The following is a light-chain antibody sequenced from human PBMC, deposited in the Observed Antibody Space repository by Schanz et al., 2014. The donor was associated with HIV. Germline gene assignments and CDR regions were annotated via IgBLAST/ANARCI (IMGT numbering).Light chain of an antibody. J-gene: IGLJ1*01. Sequence: QSALTQPASVSGSPGQSISISCTGTSGDVGSYNYVSWYQQHPGKAPKLMIYDVSNRPSGVSSRFSGSKSGNTASLTVSGLQAEDEADYYCSSWAGNYVKIFGSGTKLTVL. CDR2: DVS. CDR3: SSWAGNYVKI. CDR1: SGDVGSYNY. V-gene: IGLV2-14*03.